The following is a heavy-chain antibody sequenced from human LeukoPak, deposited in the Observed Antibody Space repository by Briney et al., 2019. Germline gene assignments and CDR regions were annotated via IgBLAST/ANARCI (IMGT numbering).Heavy chain of an antibody. V-gene: IGHV3-11*01. CDR1: GFTFSDYY. CDR2: ISSSGSTI. CDR3: ARAGFGYTLVRGITYYYGMDV. Sequence: GGSLRLSCAASGFTFSDYYMTWIRQAPGKGLEWVSYISSSGSTIYYADSVQGRFTISRDNAKNSLYLQMNSLRAEDTAVYYCARAGFGYTLVRGITYYYGMDVWGQGTTVTVSS. D-gene: IGHD3-10*01. J-gene: IGHJ6*02.